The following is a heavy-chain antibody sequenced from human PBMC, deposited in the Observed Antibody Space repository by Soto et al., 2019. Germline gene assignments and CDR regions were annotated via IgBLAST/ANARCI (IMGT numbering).Heavy chain of an antibody. Sequence: GGSLRLSCAASGFTFSSYSMSWVRQAPGKGLEWVSYISNSYSSIYYADSVKGRFTISRDNTKNSLYLQMNSLRIEDTAVYYCARDLLDTTVVNWFYPWGQGTLVPVSS. CDR2: ISNSYSSI. J-gene: IGHJ5*02. V-gene: IGHV3-48*01. CDR3: ARDLLDTTVVNWFYP. D-gene: IGHD5-18*01. CDR1: GFTFSSYS.